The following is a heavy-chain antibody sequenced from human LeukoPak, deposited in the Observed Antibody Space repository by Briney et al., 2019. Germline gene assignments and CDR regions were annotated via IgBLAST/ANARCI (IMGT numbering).Heavy chain of an antibody. D-gene: IGHD3-3*01. CDR3: AGSSITIFGVVKAHPGNRMDV. V-gene: IGHV1-69*05. CDR1: GGTFSSYA. Sequence: ASVKVSCKASGGTFSSYAISWVRQAPGQGLEWMGGIIPIFGTANYAQKFQGRVTITTDESTSTAYMELSSLRSEDTAVYYCAGSSITIFGVVKAHPGNRMDVWGKGTTVTVSS. CDR2: IIPIFGTA. J-gene: IGHJ6*03.